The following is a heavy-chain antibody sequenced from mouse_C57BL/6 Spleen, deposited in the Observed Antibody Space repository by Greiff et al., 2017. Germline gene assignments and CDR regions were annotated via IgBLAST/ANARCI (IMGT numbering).Heavy chain of an antibody. CDR1: GFTFTDYY. V-gene: IGHV7-3*01. CDR2: IRNKANGYTT. Sequence: EVMLVESGGGLVQPGGSLSLSCAASGFTFTDYYMSWVHQPPGKALEWLGFIRNKANGYTTEYSASVKGRFTISRDNSQSILYLHMNALRAEDSATYYCASNWDGRFAYWGQGTLVTVSA. D-gene: IGHD4-1*02. CDR3: ASNWDGRFAY. J-gene: IGHJ3*01.